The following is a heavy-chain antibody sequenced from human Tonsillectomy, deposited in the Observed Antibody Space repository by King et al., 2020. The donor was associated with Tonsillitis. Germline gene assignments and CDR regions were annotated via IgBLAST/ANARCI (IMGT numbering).Heavy chain of an antibody. CDR3: ARASQNCGGDCLLYYFDY. CDR2: MNPNSGNT. Sequence: QLVQSGAEVKKPGASVKVSCKASGYTFTSYDINWVRQATGQGLEWMGWMNPNSGNTGYAQKFQGRVTMTRNTSISTAYMELSSLRSVDTAVYYCARASQNCGGDCLLYYFDYWGQGTLVTVSS. J-gene: IGHJ4*02. CDR1: GYTFTSYD. D-gene: IGHD2-21*02. V-gene: IGHV1-8*01.